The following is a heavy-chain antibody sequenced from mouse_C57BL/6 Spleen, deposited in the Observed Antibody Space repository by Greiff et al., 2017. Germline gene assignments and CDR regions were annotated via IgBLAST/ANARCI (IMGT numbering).Heavy chain of an antibody. Sequence: QVQLQQPGAELVRPGSSVKLSCKASGYTFTSYWMAWVKQRPGQGLEWIGNIYPSDSETHYNQKFKDKATLTVDKSSSTAYMQLSSLTSEDSAVYYCAGEGQLGRGYFDVWGTGTTVTVSS. CDR1: GYTFTSYW. D-gene: IGHD4-1*02. CDR3: AGEGQLGRGYFDV. J-gene: IGHJ1*03. V-gene: IGHV1-61*01. CDR2: IYPSDSET.